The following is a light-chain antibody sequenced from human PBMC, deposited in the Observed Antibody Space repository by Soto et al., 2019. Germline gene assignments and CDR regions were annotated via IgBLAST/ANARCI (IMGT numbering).Light chain of an antibody. CDR2: DAS. CDR3: QQRSNWLWT. CDR1: QSVRSY. V-gene: IGKV3-11*01. Sequence: EIVLTQSPGTLSLSPGERATLSCRASQSVRSYLGWYQQKPGQAPRLLIFDASNRATGIPARFSGSGSGTDFTLTISSLEPEDFAVYYCQQRSNWLWTFGQGTKVEI. J-gene: IGKJ1*01.